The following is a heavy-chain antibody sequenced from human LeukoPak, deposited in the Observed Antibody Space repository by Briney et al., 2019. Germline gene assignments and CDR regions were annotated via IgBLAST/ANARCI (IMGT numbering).Heavy chain of an antibody. V-gene: IGHV1-69*13. CDR1: GGTFSRFT. CDR2: ITPIFGTA. CDR3: AREWGLESSGYYYAY. J-gene: IGHJ4*02. Sequence: SVKVSCKASGGTFSRFTISWVRQAPGQGFEWMGGITPIFGTANFAQKFQGRVSITADESTSTAFMELSSLRSEDTAVYCCAREWGLESSGYYYAYWGQGTLVTVSS. D-gene: IGHD3-22*01.